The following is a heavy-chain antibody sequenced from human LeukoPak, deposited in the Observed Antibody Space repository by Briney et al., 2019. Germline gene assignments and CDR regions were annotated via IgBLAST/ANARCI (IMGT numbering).Heavy chain of an antibody. V-gene: IGHV4-59*08. J-gene: IGHJ5*02. CDR3: ARLQDWFDH. CDR2: IYYSGST. CDR1: GGSISSYY. Sequence: EPSETLSLTCTVSGGSISSYYWSWIRQPPGKGLEWIGYIYYSGSTNYNPSLKSRVTISVDTSKNQFSLKLSSVTAADTAVYYCARLQDWFDHWGQGTLVTVSS.